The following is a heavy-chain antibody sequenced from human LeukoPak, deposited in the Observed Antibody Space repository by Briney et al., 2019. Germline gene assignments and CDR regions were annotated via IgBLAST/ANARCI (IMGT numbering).Heavy chain of an antibody. CDR3: AKIGAVAGHFDY. CDR1: GFTFSRYG. D-gene: IGHD6-19*01. CDR2: IRYDGSDK. Sequence: HPGGSLRLSCAASGFTFSRYGMHWVRQAPGKGLEWVAFIRYDGSDKSYADSVKGRFTISRDNSKNTLYLQMNSLRAEDTAMYYCAKIGAVAGHFDYWGRGTLVTVSS. J-gene: IGHJ4*02. V-gene: IGHV3-30*02.